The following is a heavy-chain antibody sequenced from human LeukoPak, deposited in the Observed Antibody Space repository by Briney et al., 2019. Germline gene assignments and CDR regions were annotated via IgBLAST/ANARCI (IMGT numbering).Heavy chain of an antibody. J-gene: IGHJ4*02. Sequence: PSETLSLTCTVSGGSISSYYWSWIRQPPGKGLEWIGYIYTSGSTNYNPSLKSRVTISVDTSKNQFSLKLSSVTAADTAVYYCARLAAAGRYYFDYWGQGTLVTASS. V-gene: IGHV4-4*09. CDR2: IYTSGST. D-gene: IGHD6-13*01. CDR1: GGSISSYY. CDR3: ARLAAAGRYYFDY.